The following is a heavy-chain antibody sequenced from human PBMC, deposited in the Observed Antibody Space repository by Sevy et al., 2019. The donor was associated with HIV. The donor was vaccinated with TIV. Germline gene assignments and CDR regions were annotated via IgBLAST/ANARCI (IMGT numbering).Heavy chain of an antibody. D-gene: IGHD2-15*01. V-gene: IGHV3-23*01. Sequence: GGSLRLSCAASGLTLRNCGMTWVRQVPGKGLEWVSTISDGGCNTYYADSVKGRFTISRDSSKNTLYLQMNSLRAGDTAVYFCAGRRGGPYYFDYWGQGTLVTVSS. J-gene: IGHJ4*02. CDR1: GLTLRNCG. CDR2: ISDGGCNT. CDR3: AGRRGGPYYFDY.